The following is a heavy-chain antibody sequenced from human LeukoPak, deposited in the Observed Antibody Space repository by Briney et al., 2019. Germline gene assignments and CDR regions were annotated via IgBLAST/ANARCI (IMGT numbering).Heavy chain of an antibody. J-gene: IGHJ4*02. Sequence: SGPTLVKPTQTLTLTCTFSGFSLDTRGVGVSWIRQPPGKALEWLAMIHWNDDKRYSPSLKTRLTITKDTSKNQVVLTMNNMDPVDTATYYCAHSRPLYFDYWGQGTPVTASS. CDR3: AHSRPLYFDY. V-gene: IGHV2-5*01. CDR1: GFSLDTRGVG. CDR2: IHWNDDK.